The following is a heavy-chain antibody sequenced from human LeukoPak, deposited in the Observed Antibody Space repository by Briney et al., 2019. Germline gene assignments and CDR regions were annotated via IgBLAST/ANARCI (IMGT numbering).Heavy chain of an antibody. V-gene: IGHV4-34*01. CDR3: ARAATGDP. J-gene: IGHJ4*02. CDR1: GGSLTGYY. D-gene: IGHD7-27*01. Sequence: SETLSLTCVYGGSLTGYYWNWIRQPPGKGLEWIGQINHSGGTNYNPSLKSRVTISIDTSKNQFSLQLSSVTAADTAMYYCARAATGDPWGQGTLVTVSS. CDR2: INHSGGT.